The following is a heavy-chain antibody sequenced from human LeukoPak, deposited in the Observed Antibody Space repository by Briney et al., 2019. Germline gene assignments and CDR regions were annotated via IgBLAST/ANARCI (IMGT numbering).Heavy chain of an antibody. D-gene: IGHD6-13*01. CDR2: KYYRSKWYN. CDR1: GDSVSSNSAA. V-gene: IGHV6-1*01. CDR3: ARTDFGIAADGTLDY. J-gene: IGHJ4*02. Sequence: KPSQTLSLTCAISGDSVSSNSAAWNWIRQSPSRGLEWLGTKYYRSKWYNDYAVSVKSRITINPDTSKNQFSLQLNSVTPEDTAVYYCARTDFGIAADGTLDYWGQGTLVTVST.